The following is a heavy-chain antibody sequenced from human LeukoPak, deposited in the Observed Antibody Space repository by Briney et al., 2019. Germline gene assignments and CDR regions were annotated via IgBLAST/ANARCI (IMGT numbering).Heavy chain of an antibody. CDR2: ISSSGSTI. CDR3: ARDRPLRGFKLDY. CDR1: GFTFSSYE. V-gene: IGHV3-48*03. J-gene: IGHJ4*02. D-gene: IGHD5-12*01. Sequence: GGSLRLSCAASGFTFSSYEMNWVREAPGKGLEWGSYISSSGSTIFYADSVKGRFTISRDNAKNSLYLQMNSLRAEDTAVYYCARDRPLRGFKLDYWGQGTLVTVSS.